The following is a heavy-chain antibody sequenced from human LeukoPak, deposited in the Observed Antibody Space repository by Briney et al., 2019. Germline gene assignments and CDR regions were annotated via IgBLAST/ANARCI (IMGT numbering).Heavy chain of an antibody. V-gene: IGHV3-11*05. CDR2: ISSTSIYT. Sequence: GGSLRLSCAASGFTFSDYYMSWIREAPGKGLEWVSDISSTSIYTNYADSVKGRFTISRDNAKNSLYLQMNSLRAEDTAVYYCAREDGYSSSWYSDYWGQGTLVTVSS. J-gene: IGHJ4*02. D-gene: IGHD6-13*01. CDR3: AREDGYSSSWYSDY. CDR1: GFTFSDYY.